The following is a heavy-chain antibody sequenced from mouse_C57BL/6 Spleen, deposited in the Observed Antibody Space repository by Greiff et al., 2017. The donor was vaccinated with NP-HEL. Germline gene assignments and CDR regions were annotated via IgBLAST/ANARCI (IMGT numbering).Heavy chain of an antibody. Sequence: QVQLQQPGAELVMPGASVKLSCKASGYTFTSYWMHWVKQRPGQGLEWIGEIDPSGSYTNYNQKFKGKSTLTVDKSSSTTYMQLSSLTAEDSAVYYCARRDGTLFDYWGQGTTLTVSS. CDR3: ARRDGTLFDY. D-gene: IGHD1-1*01. CDR2: IDPSGSYT. CDR1: GYTFTSYW. V-gene: IGHV1-69*01. J-gene: IGHJ2*01.